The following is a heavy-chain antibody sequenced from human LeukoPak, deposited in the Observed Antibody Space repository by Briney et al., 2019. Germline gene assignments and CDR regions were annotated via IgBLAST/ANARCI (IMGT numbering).Heavy chain of an antibody. CDR3: ARDLITIFGVVTADRPNYYYYGMDV. CDR2: FNPSGGST. Sequence: ASVKVSCKASGYIFTSYYMHWVRQAPGQGLEWMGIFNPSGGSTSYAQKFQGRVTMTRDTSTSTVYMELSSLRSEDTAVYYCARDLITIFGVVTADRPNYYYYGMDVWGQGTTVTVSS. CDR1: GYIFTSYY. D-gene: IGHD3-3*01. V-gene: IGHV1-46*01. J-gene: IGHJ6*02.